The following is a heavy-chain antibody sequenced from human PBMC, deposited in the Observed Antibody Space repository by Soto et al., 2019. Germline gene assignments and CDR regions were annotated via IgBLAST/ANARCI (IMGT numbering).Heavy chain of an antibody. V-gene: IGHV1-18*01. Sequence: ASVKVSCKASGYTFTSYGISWVRQAPGQGLEWMGWISAYNGNTNYAQKLQGRVTMTTDTSTSTAYMELRSLRSDDTAVYYCASAIIAAAGSPALSGDYWGQGTLVIVSS. J-gene: IGHJ4*02. CDR3: ASAIIAAAGSPALSGDY. CDR1: GYTFTSYG. D-gene: IGHD6-13*01. CDR2: ISAYNGNT.